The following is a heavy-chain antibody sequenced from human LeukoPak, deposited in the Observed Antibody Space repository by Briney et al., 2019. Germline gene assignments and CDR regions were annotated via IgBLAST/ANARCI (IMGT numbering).Heavy chain of an antibody. CDR2: IYYSGTT. J-gene: IGHJ4*02. CDR1: GFTFSSYA. D-gene: IGHD6-13*01. CDR3: ARGSAVVAGADFDF. V-gene: IGHV4-39*07. Sequence: GSLRLSCAASGFTFSSYAMSWVRQPPGKGLEWIGSIYYSGTTYYNPSLKSRVTISEDTSKNEFSLNVSSVTAADTAMYYCARGSAVVAGADFDFWGQGTLDTVSS.